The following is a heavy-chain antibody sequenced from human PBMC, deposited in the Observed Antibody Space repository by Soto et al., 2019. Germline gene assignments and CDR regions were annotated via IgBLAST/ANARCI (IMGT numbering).Heavy chain of an antibody. D-gene: IGHD3-3*02. J-gene: IGHJ3*02. Sequence: QAQLVQSGAEMKKPGASVKVSCKAAGYTFSSYTMNWVRQAPGQSREWLGWIHVGSGNTRYSQNFQGRVSITRDTSASTVYMELTGLKSEDTAMYYCARDTETLGPRANDALDIWGQGTMVTVSS. CDR1: GYTFSSYT. CDR3: ARDTETLGPRANDALDI. CDR2: IHVGSGNT. V-gene: IGHV1-3*01.